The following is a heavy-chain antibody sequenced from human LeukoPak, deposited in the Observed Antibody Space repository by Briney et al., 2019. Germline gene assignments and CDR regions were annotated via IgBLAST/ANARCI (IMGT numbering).Heavy chain of an antibody. V-gene: IGHV3-21*01. D-gene: IGHD6-25*01. CDR1: GFTCSSRDW. J-gene: IGHJ4*02. CDR2: ISSGSSAI. CDR3: ARETHNYAEAAATYFDY. Sequence: GGPLRLSCVATGFTCSSRDWMTWVGQAPGKGLEWVSIISSGSSAIFSADALKGRFTISRDDAKNLLYLDMNSLRAEDTAVYYCARETHNYAEAAATYFDYWGQGTLVTVSS.